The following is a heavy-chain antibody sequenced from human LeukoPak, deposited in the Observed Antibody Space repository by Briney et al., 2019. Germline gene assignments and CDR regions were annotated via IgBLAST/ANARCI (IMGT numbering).Heavy chain of an antibody. D-gene: IGHD2-8*01. J-gene: IGHJ1*01. Sequence: GGSLRLSCAASGFTFSSYWMSWVPQAPGRGLEWVANIKQDGSEKYYVDSVKGRFTISRDNAKNSLYLQMNSLRAEDTAVYYCATEYCTNGVCYIREYFQHWGQGTLVTVSA. CDR3: ATEYCTNGVCYIREYFQH. CDR2: IKQDGSEK. V-gene: IGHV3-7*01. CDR1: GFTFSSYW.